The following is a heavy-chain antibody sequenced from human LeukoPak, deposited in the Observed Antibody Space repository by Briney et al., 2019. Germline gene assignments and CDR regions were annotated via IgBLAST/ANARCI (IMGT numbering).Heavy chain of an antibody. CDR1: GFTFSNAW. D-gene: IGHD2-15*01. CDR3: TTVYCSGGSCYFLDY. J-gene: IGHJ4*02. V-gene: IGHV3-15*01. CDR2: IKSKTDGGTT. Sequence: GGSLRLSCAASGFTFSNAWMSWVRQAPGKGLEWVGRIKSKTDGGTTDYAAPVKGRFTISRDDSKNTLYLQMNSLKTEDTAVYYCTTVYCSGGSCYFLDYWGQGNLVTVSS.